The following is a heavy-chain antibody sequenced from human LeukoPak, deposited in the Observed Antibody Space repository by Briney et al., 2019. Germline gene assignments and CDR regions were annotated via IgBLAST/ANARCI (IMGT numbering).Heavy chain of an antibody. CDR3: AKALSSAIAVAGTRDY. D-gene: IGHD6-19*01. CDR1: GFTFSSYA. J-gene: IGHJ4*02. V-gene: IGHV3-23*01. CDR2: ISGSGGNT. Sequence: GGSLRLSCAASGFTFSSYAMSWVRQAPGKGLEWVSAISGSGGNTYYADSVKGRFTISRDNSKNTLYLQMNSLRAEDTAVYYCAKALSSAIAVAGTRDYWGQGTLVTVSS.